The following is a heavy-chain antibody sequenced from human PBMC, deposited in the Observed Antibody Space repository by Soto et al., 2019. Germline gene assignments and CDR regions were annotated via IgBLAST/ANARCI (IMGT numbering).Heavy chain of an antibody. D-gene: IGHD1-1*01. CDR3: ARDQSPRGCWNDY. CDR2: ISYDGSNK. J-gene: IGHJ4*02. CDR1: GFTFSSYA. V-gene: IGHV3-30-3*01. Sequence: QVQLVESGGGVVQPGRSLRLSCAASGFTFSSYAMHWVRQAPGKGLEWVAVISYDGSNKYYADSVKGRFTISRDNSKKTHYPQMNSLRAEDTAVYYCARDQSPRGCWNDYWGQGTLVTVSS.